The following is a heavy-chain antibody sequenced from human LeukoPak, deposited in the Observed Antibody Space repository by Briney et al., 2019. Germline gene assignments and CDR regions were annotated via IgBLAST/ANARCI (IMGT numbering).Heavy chain of an antibody. CDR2: IGTSSTTI. Sequence: GGSLRLSCAASGFSFRSYTMNWVRQPPGKGLEWVSNIGTSSTTIYYADSVKGRFTISRDDAKNSLYLQMNSLRADDTAVYYCARSVMMYASTYYFHYWGQGTLVTVSS. V-gene: IGHV3-48*01. D-gene: IGHD2-8*01. CDR3: ARSVMMYASTYYFHY. CDR1: GFSFRSYT. J-gene: IGHJ4*02.